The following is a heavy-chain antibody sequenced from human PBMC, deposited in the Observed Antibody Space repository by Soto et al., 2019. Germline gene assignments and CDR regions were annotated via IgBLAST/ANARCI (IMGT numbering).Heavy chain of an antibody. D-gene: IGHD1-26*01. Sequence: QVQLVESGGGVVQPGGSLRLSCAASGFTFSSFGIHWVRQAPGKGLEWVAVISYDGIDKNYGDSVKGRFTISRENSKNMVYLQMNSLRAEETAVYYCAKDLREMATIPPDYWGQGILVTVSS. CDR3: AKDLREMATIPPDY. CDR2: ISYDGIDK. CDR1: GFTFSSFG. J-gene: IGHJ4*02. V-gene: IGHV3-30*18.